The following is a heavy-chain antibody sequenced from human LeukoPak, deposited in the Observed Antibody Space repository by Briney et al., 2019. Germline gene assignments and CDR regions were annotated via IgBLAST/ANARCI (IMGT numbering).Heavy chain of an antibody. Sequence: PGGSLRLFCAASGFTFSNYAMHWVRQAPGKGPEWVTLISYDGSNKYYADSVKGRFTISRDNSKNTLYLQMNSLRAEDTAVYYCASAGDSSGWSSRRALQYWGQGTLVTVSS. CDR2: ISYDGSNK. CDR3: ASAGDSSGWSSRRALQY. J-gene: IGHJ4*02. CDR1: GFTFSNYA. D-gene: IGHD6-19*01. V-gene: IGHV3-30-3*01.